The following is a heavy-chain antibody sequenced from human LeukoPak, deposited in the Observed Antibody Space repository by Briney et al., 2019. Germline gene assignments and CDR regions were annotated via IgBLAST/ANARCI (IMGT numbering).Heavy chain of an antibody. Sequence: SVKVSCKASGYTFTSYGISWVRQAPGQGLEWMGRIIPILGIANYAQKFQGRVTITADKSTSTAYMELSSLRSEDTAVYYCARDRDFSVLAARGLPFDYWGQGTLVTVSS. V-gene: IGHV1-69*04. CDR3: ARDRDFSVLAARGLPFDY. CDR1: GYTFTSYG. D-gene: IGHD6-6*01. J-gene: IGHJ4*02. CDR2: IIPILGIA.